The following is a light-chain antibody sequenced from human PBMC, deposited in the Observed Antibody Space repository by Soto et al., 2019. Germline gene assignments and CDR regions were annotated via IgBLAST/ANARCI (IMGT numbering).Light chain of an antibody. J-gene: IGKJ1*01. CDR2: KAS. CDR1: QSISSW. CDR3: QQYNSYSGA. Sequence: DMQMTHSPSTLSASVGDRVTITCRASQSISSWLAWYQQKPGKAPKLLIYKASSLESGVPSRFSGSGSGTEFTLTISSMQPDHLATYYCQQYNSYSGAFGQGTKVDIK. V-gene: IGKV1-5*03.